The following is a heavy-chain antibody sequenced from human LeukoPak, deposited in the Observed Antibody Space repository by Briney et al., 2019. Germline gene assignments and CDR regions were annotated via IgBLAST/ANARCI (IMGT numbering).Heavy chain of an antibody. D-gene: IGHD3-10*01. V-gene: IGHV4-34*01. CDR3: ARGHGLRKGNWFDP. Sequence: ASETLSLTCAVYGGSFSGYYWSWLRQPPGKGLEWIGEINHSGSTNYNPSLKSRVTISVDTSKNQFSLKLSSVTAADTAVYYCARGHGLRKGNWFDPWGQGTLVTVSS. CDR1: GGSFSGYY. CDR2: INHSGST. J-gene: IGHJ5*02.